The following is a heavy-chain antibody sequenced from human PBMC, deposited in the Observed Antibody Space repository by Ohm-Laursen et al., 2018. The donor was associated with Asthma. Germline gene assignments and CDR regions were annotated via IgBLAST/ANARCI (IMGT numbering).Heavy chain of an antibody. CDR3: ARIGAEWELPGREYSLHH. D-gene: IGHD1-26*01. Sequence: GSLRLSCATSGYTFSSYSMHWVRQIPGKGLEWVASISTASSFIYYADSVRGRFTTSRDNARSSVYLQMNSLRAEDTALYYCARIGAEWELPGREYSLHHWGEGTLVTVSS. V-gene: IGHV3-21*01. J-gene: IGHJ1*01. CDR1: GYTFSSYS. CDR2: ISTASSFI.